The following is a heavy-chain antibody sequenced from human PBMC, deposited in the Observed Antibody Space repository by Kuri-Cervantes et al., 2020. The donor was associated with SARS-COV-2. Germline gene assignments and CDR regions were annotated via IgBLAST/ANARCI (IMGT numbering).Heavy chain of an antibody. CDR3: ARDGPRGFYYDSSGYSDWFDP. D-gene: IGHD3-22*01. Sequence: GESLKISCAASGFTFSSYAMHWVRQAPGKGLEWVAVISYDGSNKYYADSVKGRFTISRDNSKNTLYLQMNSLRAEDTAVYYCARDGPRGFYYDSSGYSDWFDPWGQGTRVTSSS. CDR1: GFTFSSYA. CDR2: ISYDGSNK. V-gene: IGHV3-30-3*01. J-gene: IGHJ5*02.